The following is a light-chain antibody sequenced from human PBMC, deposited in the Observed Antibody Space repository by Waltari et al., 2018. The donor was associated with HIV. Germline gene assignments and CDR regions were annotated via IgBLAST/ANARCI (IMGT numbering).Light chain of an antibody. CDR3: QTWGTGIVV. CDR1: SGHSSNV. CDR2: LNSDGSH. Sequence: QLVLTQSPSASASLGASVKLTCTLSSGHSSNVIAWHQQQPKKGPRYLMKLNSDGSHFKGDGIPDRFSGSSSGAERYLTISSLQSEDEADYYCQTWGTGIVVFGGGTKLTVL. V-gene: IGLV4-69*01. J-gene: IGLJ2*01.